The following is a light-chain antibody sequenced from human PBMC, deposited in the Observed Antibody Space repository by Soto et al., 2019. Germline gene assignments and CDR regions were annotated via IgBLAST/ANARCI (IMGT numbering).Light chain of an antibody. CDR3: QQYYSHPRT. CDR2: AAS. J-gene: IGKJ1*01. CDR1: QSIGSS. Sequence: DIQMTQSPSTLSASVGDRVTITCRASQSIGSSLAWYQQKPGKAPKLLIYAASTLQSGVPSRFSGSGSGTDFTLTISCLQSEDFATYYCQQYYSHPRTFGQGTKVDIK. V-gene: IGKV1-5*01.